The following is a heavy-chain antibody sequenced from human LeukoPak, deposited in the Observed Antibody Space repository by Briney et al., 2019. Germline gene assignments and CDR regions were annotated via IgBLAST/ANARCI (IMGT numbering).Heavy chain of an antibody. D-gene: IGHD2-2*01. CDR1: GYTFTSYG. V-gene: IGHV1-18*01. J-gene: IGHJ4*02. CDR3: ARDGDQHCSNTSCYGIDY. CDR2: ISAYNGNT. Sequence: ASVKVSCKASGYTFTSYGISWVRQAPGQGLEWMGWISAYNGNTNYAQKLQGRVTMTTDTSTSTAYMELRSLRSDDTAVYYCARDGDQHCSNTSCYGIDYWGQGTLVTVSS.